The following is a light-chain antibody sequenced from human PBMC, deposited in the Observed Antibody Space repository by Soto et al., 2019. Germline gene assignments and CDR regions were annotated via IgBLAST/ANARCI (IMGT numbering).Light chain of an antibody. CDR1: QGIRND. CDR3: QKHNTVPLT. V-gene: IGKV1-27*01. CDR2: AAS. Sequence: IQMTQSPSSLSASVGDRVTITCRASQGIRNDLGWYQQKPGKAPKLLIYAASTLQPGVPSRFSGGGSGVDFTLTISSLQPEDVATYYCQKHNTVPLTFGPGTKVDIK. J-gene: IGKJ3*01.